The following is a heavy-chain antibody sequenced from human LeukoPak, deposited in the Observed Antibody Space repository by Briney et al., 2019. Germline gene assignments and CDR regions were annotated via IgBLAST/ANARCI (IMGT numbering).Heavy chain of an antibody. V-gene: IGHV5-51*01. CDR3: ARGRYYYDSSGSRGGRYDY. D-gene: IGHD3-22*01. CDR1: GYSFTSYW. Sequence: GESLKISCKGSGYSFTSYWIGWVRQMPGKGLEWMGIIYPGDSDTRYSPSFQGQVTISADKSISTAYLQWSSLKASDTAMYYCARGRYYYDSSGSRGGRYDYWGQEPWSPSPQ. CDR2: IYPGDSDT. J-gene: IGHJ4*01.